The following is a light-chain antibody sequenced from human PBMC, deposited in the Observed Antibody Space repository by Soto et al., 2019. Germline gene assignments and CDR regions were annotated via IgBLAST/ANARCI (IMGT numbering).Light chain of an antibody. J-gene: IGKJ5*01. CDR1: QTINYY. Sequence: EIVMTQSPATLSVSPGERAALSCRASQTINYYVAWYQQKPGRAPRLLIYGASTRVTGIPARFSGSGSGTKFTFPISSLQSEDFAVYYCQQYHDWPITFGQGTRLEIK. CDR2: GAS. V-gene: IGKV3-15*01. CDR3: QQYHDWPIT.